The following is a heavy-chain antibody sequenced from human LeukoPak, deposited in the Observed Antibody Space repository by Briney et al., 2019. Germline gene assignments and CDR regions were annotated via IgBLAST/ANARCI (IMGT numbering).Heavy chain of an antibody. CDR2: IHSGGSDI. J-gene: IGHJ4*02. CDR3: ARGHYDILTGNYKWTPDY. V-gene: IGHV3-21*06. CDR1: GFTFNTYK. Sequence: GGALRLSCVASGFTFNTYKMNGVRQAPGRGREWVSSIHSGGSDIYYADSVKGRFTVSRDNAKNSLFLQMNSLRAEDTALYYCARGHYDILTGNYKWTPDYWGQGTLVTVSS. D-gene: IGHD3-9*01.